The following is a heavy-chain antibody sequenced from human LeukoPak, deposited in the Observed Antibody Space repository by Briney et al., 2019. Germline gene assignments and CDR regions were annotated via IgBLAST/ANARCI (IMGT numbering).Heavy chain of an antibody. J-gene: IGHJ4*02. D-gene: IGHD5-18*01. CDR1: AFTISSYG. V-gene: IGHV3-30*03. CDR3: ALDTAMPH. Sequence: GGSLRLSCAASAFTISSYGMHWVRQAPGKGLEWVAVISYDGSNKYYADSVKGRFTISRDNSKNTLYLQMNSLRAEDTAVYYCALDTAMPHWGQGTLVTVSS. CDR2: ISYDGSNK.